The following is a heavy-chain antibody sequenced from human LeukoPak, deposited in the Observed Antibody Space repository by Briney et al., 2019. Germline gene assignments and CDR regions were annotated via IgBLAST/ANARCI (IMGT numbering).Heavy chain of an antibody. CDR2: IWYDGSDK. V-gene: IGHV3-33*01. CDR1: GFTFSSYG. D-gene: IGHD6-13*01. Sequence: PGGSLRLSCAASGFTFSSYGMHWVRQAPGKGLEWVAVIWYDGSDKYYADSVKGRFTTSRDNSKNTLYLQMNSLRAEDTAVYYCARDRGSSWYAYNWFDPWGQGTLVTVSS. CDR3: ARDRGSSWYAYNWFDP. J-gene: IGHJ5*02.